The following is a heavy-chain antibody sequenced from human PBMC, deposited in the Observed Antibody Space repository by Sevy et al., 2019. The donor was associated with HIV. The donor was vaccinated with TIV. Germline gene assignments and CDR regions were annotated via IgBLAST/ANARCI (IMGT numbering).Heavy chain of an antibody. D-gene: IGHD3-10*01. V-gene: IGHV3-30*03. J-gene: IGHJ4*02. CDR1: GFTFRTSG. CDR3: VRRGVDAYNVYFDL. CDR2: ISYDEAHK. Sequence: GGSLRLSCVTSGFTFRTSGMHWVRQSPGKGLEWVAVISYDEAHKNYADSAKGRFTISRDDAKNSVYLEMKSLRDQDTALYYCVRRGVDAYNVYFDLWGQGTLVTVSS.